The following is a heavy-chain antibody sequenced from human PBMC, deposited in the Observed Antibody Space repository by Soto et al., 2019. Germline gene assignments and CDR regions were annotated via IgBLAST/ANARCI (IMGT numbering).Heavy chain of an antibody. V-gene: IGHV1-69*12. CDR1: GGTFSSYA. Sequence: QVQLVQSGAEVKKPGSSVKVSCKASGGTFSSYAISWVRQAPGQGLEWMGGIIPIFGTANYAQKFQGRVTITADESTSTAYMELSSLRSDDTAVYYYSRRGDCISTSCHGYYYYYYGMDVWGQGTTVTVSS. CDR2: IIPIFGTA. CDR3: SRRGDCISTSCHGYYYYYYGMDV. D-gene: IGHD2-2*03. J-gene: IGHJ6*02.